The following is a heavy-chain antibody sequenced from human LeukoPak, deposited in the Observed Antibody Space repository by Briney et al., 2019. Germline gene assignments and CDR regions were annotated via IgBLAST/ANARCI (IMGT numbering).Heavy chain of an antibody. CDR1: GGSISSYY. Sequence: PSETLSLTCTVSGGSISSYYWSWIRQPPGKGLEWIGYIYYSGSTNYNPSLKSRVTISVDTSKNQFSLKLSSVTAADTAVYYCARTSGELLTSATNELNYYYYYYMDVWGKGTTVTVSS. CDR3: ARTSGELLTSATNELNYYYYYYMDV. D-gene: IGHD1-26*01. V-gene: IGHV4-59*01. CDR2: IYYSGST. J-gene: IGHJ6*03.